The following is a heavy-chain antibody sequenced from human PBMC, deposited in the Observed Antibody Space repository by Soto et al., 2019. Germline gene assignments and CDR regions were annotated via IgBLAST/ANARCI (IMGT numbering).Heavy chain of an antibody. CDR1: GFTFSNAW. D-gene: IGHD3-22*01. V-gene: IGHV3-15*07. J-gene: IGHJ6*02. CDR2: IKSKTDGGTT. Sequence: GGSLRLSCAASGFTFSNAWMNWVRQAPGKGLEWVGRIKSKTDGGTTDYAAPVKGRFTISRDDSKNTLYLQMNSLKTEDTAVYYCTTRGGSSASLYYYDSSGYYSDFYYYGMDVWGQGTTVTVSS. CDR3: TTRGGSSASLYYYDSSGYYSDFYYYGMDV.